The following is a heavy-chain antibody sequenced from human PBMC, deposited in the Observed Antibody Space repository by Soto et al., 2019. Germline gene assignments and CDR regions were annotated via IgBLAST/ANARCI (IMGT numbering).Heavy chain of an antibody. D-gene: IGHD3-10*01. Sequence: QVQLVESGGGVVQPGRSLRLSCAASGFTFSSYGMHWVRQAPGKGLEWVAVIWYDGSNKYYADSVKGRFTIYRDNSKNTLYLQMNSLRSEDTAVYYCARTPFAMVRGVIGYYYGMDVWGQGTTVTVSS. J-gene: IGHJ6*02. CDR1: GFTFSSYG. V-gene: IGHV3-33*01. CDR2: IWYDGSNK. CDR3: ARTPFAMVRGVIGYYYGMDV.